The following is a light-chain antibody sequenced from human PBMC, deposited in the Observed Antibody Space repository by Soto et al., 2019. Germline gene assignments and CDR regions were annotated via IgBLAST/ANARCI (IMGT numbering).Light chain of an antibody. CDR2: AAS. J-gene: IGKJ3*01. V-gene: IGKV1D-12*01. CDR3: QQANSFPRT. CDR1: QDISRW. Sequence: DIQMTQSPSSVSASVGDRVTITCRASQDISRWLAWYQQKPGKAPKLLIYAASSLQSGVPSRFSGSGSGTDFTLTISSLQPEDFATYFCQQANSFPRTFGPGTKVDLK.